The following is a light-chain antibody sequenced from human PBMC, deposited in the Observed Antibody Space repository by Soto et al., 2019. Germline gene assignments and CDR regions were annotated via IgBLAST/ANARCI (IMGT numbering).Light chain of an antibody. CDR1: QSVSYT. J-gene: IGKJ4*01. CDR3: QQYKNWPTLT. CDR2: GAF. Sequence: EIVMTQSPATLSVSPGERATLSCRASQSVSYTLAWYQQKPCQGPRLLIYGAFTRATGIPARFSGSGSGTEVTITISSLQSDDFGVYYGQQYKNWPTLTFGGGTKVEIK. V-gene: IGKV3-15*01.